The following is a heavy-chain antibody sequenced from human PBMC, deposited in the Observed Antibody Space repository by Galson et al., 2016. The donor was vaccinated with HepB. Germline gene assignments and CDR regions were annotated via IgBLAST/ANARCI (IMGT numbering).Heavy chain of an antibody. D-gene: IGHD2-2*01. J-gene: IGHJ6*02. CDR2: ISHTGAT. CDR3: ARHGRHLLMWLDV. CDR1: GDFINGYY. Sequence: SETLSLTCTVSGDFINGYYWAWIRQPPGRGLEYLGHISHTGATSYNPSLNSRLTMSVDTSKNQFSLRLSSVTVADTAVYYCARHGRHLLMWLDVWGQGSTVTVSS. V-gene: IGHV4-59*08.